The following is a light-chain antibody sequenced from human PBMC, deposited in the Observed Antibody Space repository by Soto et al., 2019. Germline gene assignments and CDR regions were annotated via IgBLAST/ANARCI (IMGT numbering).Light chain of an antibody. CDR3: QHYGGSPLYA. CDR1: QIINSDY. V-gene: IGKV3-20*01. J-gene: IGKJ2*01. Sequence: ENVLTQSPGTLSLSPGERATLSCRASQIINSDYLAWYQQKPGQAPRLLFYGASRRATGIPDRISASVSGTDFTLTISRLEPEDFAMYYCQHYGGSPLYAFGQGTRLEMK. CDR2: GAS.